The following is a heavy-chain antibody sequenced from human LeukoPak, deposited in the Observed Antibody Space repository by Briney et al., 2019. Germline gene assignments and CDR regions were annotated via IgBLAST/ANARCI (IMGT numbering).Heavy chain of an antibody. CDR2: ISSSTSTI. V-gene: IGHV3-48*01. Sequence: PGGSLRLSCAASGFTFNSYTMKWVRQAPGKGLEWVSYISSSTSTIYYADSVKGRFTISRDNAKNSLYLQMNSLRAEDTAVYYCARGVVVLAATPPWFDPWGQGTLVTVFS. D-gene: IGHD2-15*01. CDR3: ARGVVVLAATPPWFDP. J-gene: IGHJ5*02. CDR1: GFTFNSYT.